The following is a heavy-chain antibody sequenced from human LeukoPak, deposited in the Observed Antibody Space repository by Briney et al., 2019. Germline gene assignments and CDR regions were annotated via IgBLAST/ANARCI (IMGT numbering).Heavy chain of an antibody. D-gene: IGHD3-3*01. CDR3: ASLTSYGFWSATHYFDY. CDR2: IYYSGST. V-gene: IGHV4-59*01. J-gene: IGHJ4*02. CDR1: GGSISSYY. Sequence: SETLSLTCTVSGGSISSYYWSWIRQPPGKGLEWIGYIYYSGSTNYNPSLKSRVTISVDTSKNQFSLKLSSVTAADTAVYYCASLTSYGFWSATHYFDYWGQGTLVTVSS.